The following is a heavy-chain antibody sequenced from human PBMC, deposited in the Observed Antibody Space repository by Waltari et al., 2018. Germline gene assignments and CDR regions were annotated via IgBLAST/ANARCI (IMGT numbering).Heavy chain of an antibody. Sequence: EVQLVESGGGLVEPGGSLRLSCGASGFTFNHAWMHWVRQAPGKGLEWLGRIKSDTYGGTTDYAAPVKGRFTSSRDDSKNTLYLQMNSLKTEDTAVYYCTQIALWFGDPVDYWGQGTLVTVSA. J-gene: IGHJ4*02. V-gene: IGHV3-15*07. CDR3: TQIALWFGDPVDY. CDR1: GFTFNHAW. D-gene: IGHD3-10*01. CDR2: IKSDTYGGTT.